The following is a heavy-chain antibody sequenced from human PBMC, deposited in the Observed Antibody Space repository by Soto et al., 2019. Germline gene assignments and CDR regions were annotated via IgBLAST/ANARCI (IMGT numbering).Heavy chain of an antibody. J-gene: IGHJ6*02. CDR1: GFTFSTYG. Sequence: QVQLVESGGGVVQPGRSLRLSCTASGFTFSTYGMHWVRQAPGKGLEWVTVIWYDGSNKYYADSVTGRFTISRDNSKNTLYLQMNSLRADDTAVYYCARGGGSGSSFVGYYYYTLDVWGQGTTVTVSS. CDR2: IWYDGSNK. D-gene: IGHD1-26*01. V-gene: IGHV3-33*01. CDR3: ARGGGSGSSFVGYYYYTLDV.